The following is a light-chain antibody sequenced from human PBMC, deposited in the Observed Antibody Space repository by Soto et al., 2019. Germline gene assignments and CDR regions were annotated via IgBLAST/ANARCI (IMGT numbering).Light chain of an antibody. Sequence: QSVLTQPPSTSGTPGQRVTISCSGSRSNIGSNTVTWYQQLPGTAPKLLIYSNNQRPSGVPDRFSGSKSGTSASLAISGLQSEDEADYYCAAWDDSLNGDYVFGTGTKVT. CDR2: SNN. CDR1: RSNIGSNT. CDR3: AAWDDSLNGDYV. J-gene: IGLJ1*01. V-gene: IGLV1-44*01.